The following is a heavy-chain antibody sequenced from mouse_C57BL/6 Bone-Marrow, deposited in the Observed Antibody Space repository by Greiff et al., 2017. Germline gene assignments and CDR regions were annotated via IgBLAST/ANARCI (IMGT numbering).Heavy chain of an antibody. CDR1: GYTFTSYW. D-gene: IGHD2-4*01. Sequence: QVQLQQPGAELVKPGASVKLSCKASGYTFTSYWMQWVKQRPGQGLEWIGEIAPSDSYTNYNQKFKGKATLTVDTSSSTAYMQLSSLTSEDSAGYYCAREGLRRGDYWGQGTTLTVSS. CDR2: IAPSDSYT. J-gene: IGHJ2*01. V-gene: IGHV1-50*01. CDR3: AREGLRRGDY.